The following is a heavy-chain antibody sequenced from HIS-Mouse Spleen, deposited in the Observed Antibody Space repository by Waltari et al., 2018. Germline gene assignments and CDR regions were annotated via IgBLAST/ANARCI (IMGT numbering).Heavy chain of an antibody. V-gene: IGHV3-53*02. CDR3: ASRQRVHGAFDI. D-gene: IGHD1-1*01. CDR1: GFTVSSNY. CDR2: IYTGGST. J-gene: IGHJ3*02. Sequence: EVQLGETGGGLIQPGGSLRLSCSASGFTVSSNYMSWVRQDPGKGLEWVSVIYTGGSTSYADSVKGQVTISSDNSKNTLYLPLNSLRSDDTAVYYCASRQRVHGAFDIWGQGTMVTVSS.